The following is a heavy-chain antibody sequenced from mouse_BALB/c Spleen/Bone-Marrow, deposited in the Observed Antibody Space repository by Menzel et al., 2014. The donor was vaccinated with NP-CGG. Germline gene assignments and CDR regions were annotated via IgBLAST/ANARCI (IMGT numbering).Heavy chain of an antibody. CDR2: IYPGDGDT. J-gene: IGHJ3*01. CDR3: AKVTTGFAY. D-gene: IGHD2-2*01. V-gene: IGHV1-80*01. Sequence: VQLQQSGAELVRPGSSVKISCKASGYAFSTYWMTWVKQRPGQGLEWIGQIYPGDGDTKYNGKFKGKATLTADKSSSTAYMQISSLTSEDSAVYFCAKVTTGFAYWGQGTLVTVSA. CDR1: GYAFSTYW.